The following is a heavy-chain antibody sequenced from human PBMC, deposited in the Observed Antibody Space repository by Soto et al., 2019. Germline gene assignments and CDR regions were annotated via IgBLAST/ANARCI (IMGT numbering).Heavy chain of an antibody. CDR3: ARVRAYYSSGTNLNWFDP. Sequence: PSETLSLTCAVSGGSISSGGYSWSWIRQPPGKGLEWIGYIYHSGSTYYNPSLKSRVTISVDRSKNQFSLKLSSVTAADTAVYYCARVRAYYSSGTNLNWFDPWGQGTLVPVSS. V-gene: IGHV4-30-2*01. D-gene: IGHD6-19*01. CDR2: IYHSGST. J-gene: IGHJ5*02. CDR1: GGSISSGGYS.